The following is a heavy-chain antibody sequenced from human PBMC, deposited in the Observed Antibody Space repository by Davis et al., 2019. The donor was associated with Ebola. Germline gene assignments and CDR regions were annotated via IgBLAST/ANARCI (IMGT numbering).Heavy chain of an antibody. J-gene: IGHJ3*02. V-gene: IGHV1-18*01. CDR2: ISAYNGNT. CDR1: AYSSINYA. Sequence: ASALLFCNASAYSSINYAISWVRHAPGQGLEWMGRISAYNGNTNYAQKVQGRVTMTTDTSTGTAYLDLRSLRSDDTAVYFCARTSIVGTTTTASDIWGQGTMVTVSS. CDR3: ARTSIVGTTTTASDI. D-gene: IGHD1-26*01.